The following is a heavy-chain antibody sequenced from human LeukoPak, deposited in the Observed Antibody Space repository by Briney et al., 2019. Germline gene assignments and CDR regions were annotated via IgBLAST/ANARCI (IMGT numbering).Heavy chain of an antibody. CDR1: GFTFSSYS. CDR2: ISSSSSYI. D-gene: IGHD3-10*01. CDR3: ARDVGFGGGHMDV. J-gene: IGHJ6*03. Sequence: GGSLRLSCAASGFTFSSYSMNWVRQAPGKGLEWFSSISSSSSYINYADSVKGRFTISRDNAKNSLYLQMNSLRAEDTAVYYCARDVGFGGGHMDVWGKGTTVTVSS. V-gene: IGHV3-21*01.